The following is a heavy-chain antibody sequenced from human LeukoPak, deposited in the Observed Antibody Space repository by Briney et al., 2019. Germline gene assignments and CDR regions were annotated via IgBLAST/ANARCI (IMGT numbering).Heavy chain of an antibody. CDR3: ARYIAAAGTGIDY. J-gene: IGHJ4*02. CDR2: IHPGDSDT. V-gene: IGHV5-51*01. Sequence: GESLKISCKGSGYSFTSYWIGWVRQLPGKGLEWMGIIHPGDSDTRYSPSFQGQVTISADKSISTAYLQWSSLKASDTAMYYCARYIAAAGTGIDYWGQGTLVTVSS. D-gene: IGHD6-13*01. CDR1: GYSFTSYW.